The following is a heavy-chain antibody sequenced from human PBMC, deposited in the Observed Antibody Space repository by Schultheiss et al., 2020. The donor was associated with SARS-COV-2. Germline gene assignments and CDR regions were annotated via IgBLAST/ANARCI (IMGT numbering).Heavy chain of an antibody. J-gene: IGHJ1*01. CDR3: VKASSSGWYLDEYFQH. D-gene: IGHD6-19*01. CDR1: GFTFSSYA. CDR2: ISSNGGST. Sequence: GGSLRLSCSASGFTFSSYAMHWVRQAPGKGLEYVSAISSNGGSTYYADSVKGRFTISRDNSKNTLYLQMSSLRAEDTAVYYCVKASSSGWYLDEYFQHWGQVTLVTVSS. V-gene: IGHV3-64D*06.